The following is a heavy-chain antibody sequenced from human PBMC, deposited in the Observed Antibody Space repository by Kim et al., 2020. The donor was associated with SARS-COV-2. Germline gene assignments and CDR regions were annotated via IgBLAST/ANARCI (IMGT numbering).Heavy chain of an antibody. Sequence: GGSLRLSCAASGFTFSSYGMHWVRQAPGKGLKWVAVISYDGSNKYYADSVKGRFTISRDNSKNTLYLQMNSLRAEDTAVYYCAKGGGYEMYNLDYWGQGTLVTVSP. CDR2: ISYDGSNK. J-gene: IGHJ4*02. V-gene: IGHV3-30*18. CDR3: AKGGGYEMYNLDY. CDR1: GFTFSSYG. D-gene: IGHD5-12*01.